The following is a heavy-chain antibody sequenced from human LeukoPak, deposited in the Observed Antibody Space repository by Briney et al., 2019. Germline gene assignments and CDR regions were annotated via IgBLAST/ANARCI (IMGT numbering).Heavy chain of an antibody. CDR1: GFTFSSYW. D-gene: IGHD1-1*01. V-gene: IGHV3-48*01. CDR3: AREGTGDAFDI. Sequence: GGSLRLSCAASGFTFSSYWMSWVRRAPGKGLECVSYISSSSSTIYYADSVKGRFTISRDNAKNSLYLQMNSLRAEDTAVYYCAREGTGDAFDIWGQGTMVTVSS. J-gene: IGHJ3*02. CDR2: ISSSSSTI.